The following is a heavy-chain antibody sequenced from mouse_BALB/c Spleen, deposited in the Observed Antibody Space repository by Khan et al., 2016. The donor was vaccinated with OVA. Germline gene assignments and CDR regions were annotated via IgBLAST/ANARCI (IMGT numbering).Heavy chain of an antibody. CDR2: ISYSGNA. Sequence: EVQLQESGPSLVKPSQTLSLTCSVTGDSITSGYWNWIRKFPGNKLEYMGYISYSGNAYYNPSPISRISITRETSKYQYYLQLNSVTTEDTATYYCACELQGFAYWGQGTLVTVSA. J-gene: IGHJ3*01. CDR1: GDSITSGY. CDR3: ACELQGFAY. D-gene: IGHD2-1*01. V-gene: IGHV3-8*02.